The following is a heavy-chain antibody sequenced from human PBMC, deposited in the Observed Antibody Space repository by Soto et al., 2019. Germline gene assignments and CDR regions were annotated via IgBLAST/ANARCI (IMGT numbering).Heavy chain of an antibody. CDR3: ARFRYTVGGYYTPNYYYYGMDV. D-gene: IGHD3-3*01. CDR2: INHSGST. CDR1: GGSFSGYY. V-gene: IGHV4-34*01. Sequence: PSETLSLTCAVYGGSFSGYYWSWIRQHPGKGLEWIGEINHSGSTNYNPSLKSRVTISVDTSKNQFSLELSSVTAADTAVYYCARFRYTVGGYYTPNYYYYGMDVWGQGTTVTVSS. J-gene: IGHJ6*02.